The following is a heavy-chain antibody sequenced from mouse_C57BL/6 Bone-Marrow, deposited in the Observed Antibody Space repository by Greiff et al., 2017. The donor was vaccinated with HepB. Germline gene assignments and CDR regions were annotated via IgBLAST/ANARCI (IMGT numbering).Heavy chain of an antibody. Sequence: EVQLVESGGGLVQPGGSLSLSCAASGFTFTDYYMSWVRQPPGKALEWLGFIRNKANGYTTEYSASVKGRFTISRDNSQSILYLQMNALRAEDSATYYCARYDDYDEDFAYWGQGTLVTVSA. V-gene: IGHV7-3*01. D-gene: IGHD2-4*01. CDR2: IRNKANGYTT. CDR1: GFTFTDYY. J-gene: IGHJ3*01. CDR3: ARYDDYDEDFAY.